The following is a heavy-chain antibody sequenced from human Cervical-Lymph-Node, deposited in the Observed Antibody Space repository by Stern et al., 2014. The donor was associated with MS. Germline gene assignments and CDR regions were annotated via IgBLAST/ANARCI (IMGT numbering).Heavy chain of an antibody. J-gene: IGHJ4*02. Sequence: VQLVQSGAEVKKPGSSVKVSCKASGDTFSSYAINWVRQVTGQGLEWMGGITPVCGTTNYAQKFQGRVTITADKSTNTACMELMTLRSEDTAVYYCARGGGLVGYFDYWGQGTLVSVSS. CDR1: GDTFSSYA. CDR3: ARGGGLVGYFDY. V-gene: IGHV1-69*06. CDR2: ITPVCGTT. D-gene: IGHD1-26*01.